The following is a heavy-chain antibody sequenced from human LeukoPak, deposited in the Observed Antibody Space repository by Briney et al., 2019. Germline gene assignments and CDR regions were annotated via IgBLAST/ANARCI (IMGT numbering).Heavy chain of an antibody. CDR1: GFTFSSYG. D-gene: IGHD6-19*01. CDR3: AKTLRTGYSSGWYYFDY. V-gene: IGHV3-33*06. Sequence: GGSLRLSCAASGFTFSSYGMHRVRQAPGKGLEWVAVIWYDGSNKYYADSVKGRFTISRDNSKNTLYLQMNSLRAEDTAVYYCAKTLRTGYSSGWYYFDYWGQGTLVTVSS. CDR2: IWYDGSNK. J-gene: IGHJ4*02.